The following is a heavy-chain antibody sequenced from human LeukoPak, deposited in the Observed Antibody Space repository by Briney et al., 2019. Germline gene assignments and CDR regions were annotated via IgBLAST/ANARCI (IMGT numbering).Heavy chain of an antibody. J-gene: IGHJ4*02. V-gene: IGHV3-23*01. CDR3: SKWGDYGVLTGYYDSDF. D-gene: IGHD3-9*01. Sequence: GSLRLSCAASGFTFNNYAMSWVRQAPGKGLEWVSAILGSGRSAYYADSVKGRFTISRDNSKNSLFLQMNSLRVEDTALYYCSKWGDYGVLTGYYDSDFWGQGTLVTVSA. CDR1: GFTFNNYA. CDR2: ILGSGRSA.